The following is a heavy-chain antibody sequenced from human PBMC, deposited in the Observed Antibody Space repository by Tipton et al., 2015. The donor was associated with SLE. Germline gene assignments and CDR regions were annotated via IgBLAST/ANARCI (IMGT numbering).Heavy chain of an antibody. J-gene: IGHJ4*02. CDR3: ATGTVTTGVFDY. Sequence: SLRLSCAASGFTFSSYGMHWVRQAPGKGLEWVAFIRYDGSNKYYADSVKGRFTISRDNSKNTLYLQMNSLRAEDTAVYYCATGTVTTGVFDYWGQGTLVTVSS. V-gene: IGHV3-30*02. CDR1: GFTFSSYG. CDR2: IRYDGSNK. D-gene: IGHD4-17*01.